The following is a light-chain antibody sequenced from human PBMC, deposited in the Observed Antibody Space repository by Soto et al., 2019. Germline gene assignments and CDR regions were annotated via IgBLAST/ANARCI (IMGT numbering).Light chain of an antibody. J-gene: IGKJ4*01. CDR3: QQYNNWRALT. V-gene: IGKV3-15*01. CDR1: QSVSSF. Sequence: EIVLTQSPVTLSVSPVERATLSCRASQSVSSFLAWYQQKPGQAPRLLICGASTRATGIPARFSGSGSGTEFTLTISSLQSEDFAVYYCQQYNNWRALTFGGGTKVDNK. CDR2: GAS.